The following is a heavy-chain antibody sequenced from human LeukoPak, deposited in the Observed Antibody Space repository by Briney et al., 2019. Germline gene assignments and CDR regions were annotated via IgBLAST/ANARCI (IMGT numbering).Heavy chain of an antibody. Sequence: GGSLRLSCAASGFTFSSYSMNWVRQAPGKGLEWVSAISSRSTGTYYADSVKGRFTISRDNSKNMVYLQMNSLRAEDTALYYCTKESTYYYDSGDWGQGTLVTVSS. CDR1: GFTFSSYS. CDR3: TKESTYYYDSGD. V-gene: IGHV3-23*01. J-gene: IGHJ4*02. D-gene: IGHD3-22*01. CDR2: ISSRSTGT.